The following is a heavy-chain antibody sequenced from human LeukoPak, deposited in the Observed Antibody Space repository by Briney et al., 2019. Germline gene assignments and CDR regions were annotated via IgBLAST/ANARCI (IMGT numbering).Heavy chain of an antibody. CDR3: ARVRAGYCTSTSCYTGMDV. CDR1: GFTFSSYG. CDR2: ISHDGSNE. J-gene: IGHJ6*02. Sequence: PGRSLRLSCAASGFTFSSYGMHWVRQAPGKGLEWVALISHDGSNEYYADSVRGRFTISRDNSKFTLYMQMNSLRAEDTAVYYCARVRAGYCTSTSCYTGMDVWGQGTTVTVSS. D-gene: IGHD2-2*01. V-gene: IGHV3-30*03.